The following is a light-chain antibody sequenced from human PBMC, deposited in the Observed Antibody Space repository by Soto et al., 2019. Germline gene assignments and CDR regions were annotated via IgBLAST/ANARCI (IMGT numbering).Light chain of an antibody. J-gene: IGKJ3*01. CDR2: DAF. CDR3: QQRGNWPQT. V-gene: IGKV3-11*01. CDR1: PSVRSY. Sequence: EIVLTQSPATLSLSPGERATLSCRASPSVRSYLAWYKQKPGQTPRLLIYDAFNRATGIPARFSGSGSGTDFTLTISSLEPEDFAVYYCQQRGNWPQTFGPGTKVDI.